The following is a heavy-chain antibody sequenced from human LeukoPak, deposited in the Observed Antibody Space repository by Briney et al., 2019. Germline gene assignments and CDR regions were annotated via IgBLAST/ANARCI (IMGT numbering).Heavy chain of an antibody. CDR3: ARADILTGYYYYYGMDV. D-gene: IGHD3-9*01. V-gene: IGHV3-74*01. Sequence: GGSLRLSCAASGFTFSSYWMHWVRQAPGKGLVWVSRTNSDGSSTSYADSVKGRFTISRDNAKNTLYLQMSSLRAEDTAVYYCARADILTGYYYYYGMDVWGQGTTVTVSS. CDR1: GFTFSSYW. CDR2: TNSDGSST. J-gene: IGHJ6*02.